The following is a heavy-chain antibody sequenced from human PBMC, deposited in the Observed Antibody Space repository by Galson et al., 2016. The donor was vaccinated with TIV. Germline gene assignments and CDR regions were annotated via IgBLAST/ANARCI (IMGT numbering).Heavy chain of an antibody. J-gene: IGHJ4*02. CDR1: GYTFTNYG. CDR3: ARDVRGTWKNMDQ. D-gene: IGHD1/OR15-1a*01. V-gene: IGHV1-18*01. CDR2: IGTYNGDR. Sequence: SVKVSCKASGYTFTNYGISWVRQAPGQGLEWMGWIGTYNGDRRYAQKFQDRVTMTTDTSTSTAYLEVRSLRSDDTAVYYCARDVRGTWKNMDQWGQGTLVTVSS.